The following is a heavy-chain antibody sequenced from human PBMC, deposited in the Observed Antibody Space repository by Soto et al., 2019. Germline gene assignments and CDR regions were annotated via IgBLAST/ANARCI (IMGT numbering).Heavy chain of an antibody. CDR3: AHELAALNWFDP. D-gene: IGHD1-1*01. Sequence: EVQLVESGGGLVQPGGSLRLSCAASGFTFSSYSMNWVRQAPGKGLDWVSYISSSSSTIYYADSVKGGLTTSRDNANNSLYLQMNRLRDEDTAVYYCAHELAALNWFDPWGQGTLVTVSS. V-gene: IGHV3-48*02. CDR1: GFTFSSYS. J-gene: IGHJ5*02. CDR2: ISSSSSTI.